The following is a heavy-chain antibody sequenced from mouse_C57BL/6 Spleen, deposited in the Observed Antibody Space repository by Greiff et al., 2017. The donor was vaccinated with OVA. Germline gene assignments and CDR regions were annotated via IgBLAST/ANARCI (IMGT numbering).Heavy chain of an antibody. Sequence: EVQGVESGGGLVKPGGSLKLSCAASGFTFSSYAMSWVRQTPEKRLEWVATISDGGSYTYYPDNVKGRFTISRDNAKNNLYLQMSHLKSEDTAMYYCARDENYYGSSLFAYWGQGTLVTVSA. D-gene: IGHD1-1*01. J-gene: IGHJ3*01. CDR2: ISDGGSYT. V-gene: IGHV5-4*01. CDR3: ARDENYYGSSLFAY. CDR1: GFTFSSYA.